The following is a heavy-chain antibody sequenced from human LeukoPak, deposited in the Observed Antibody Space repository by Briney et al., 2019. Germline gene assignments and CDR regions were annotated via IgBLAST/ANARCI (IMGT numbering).Heavy chain of an antibody. J-gene: IGHJ3*02. CDR2: ISGSGGST. V-gene: IGHV3-23*01. D-gene: IGHD3-22*01. Sequence: PGGSLRLSCAASGFTFSSYAMSWVRQAPGKGLEWVSAISGSGGSTYYADSVKGRFTISRDNSKNTLYLQMNSLRAEDTAVYYCAKDGGTMIVVDDAFDIWGQGTMVTVSS. CDR3: AKDGGTMIVVDDAFDI. CDR1: GFTFSSYA.